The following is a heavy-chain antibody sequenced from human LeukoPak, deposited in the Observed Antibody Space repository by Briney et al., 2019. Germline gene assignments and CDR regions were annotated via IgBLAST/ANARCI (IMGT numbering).Heavy chain of an antibody. CDR1: GGSISDSTYY. CDR2: IYYSGST. CDR3: ARGTRLSGAGDY. D-gene: IGHD3-9*01. V-gene: IGHV4-39*01. Sequence: SETLSLTCTVSGGSISDSTYYWGWIRQPPGKGLELIGTIYYSGSTYYNPSLNSRVTISVDTSKNQFSLKLSSVTAADSAVYYCARGTRLSGAGDYWGQGTLVTVSS. J-gene: IGHJ4*02.